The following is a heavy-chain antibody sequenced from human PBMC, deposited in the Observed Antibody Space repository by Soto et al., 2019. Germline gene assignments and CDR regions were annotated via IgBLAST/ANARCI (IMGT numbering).Heavy chain of an antibody. CDR2: GSYSGTT. D-gene: IGHD4-17*01. J-gene: IGHJ4*02. CDR1: GVSVSSGSFY. V-gene: IGHV4-61*01. Sequence: SETLSLTCTVSGVSVSSGSFYWAWIRQPPGKGLEWIGFGSYSGTTNYKPSLKSRVTISVDTSRSQISLKVSSLTAADTAVYYCARGATVTQYDYWGQGTLVTVSS. CDR3: ARGATVTQYDY.